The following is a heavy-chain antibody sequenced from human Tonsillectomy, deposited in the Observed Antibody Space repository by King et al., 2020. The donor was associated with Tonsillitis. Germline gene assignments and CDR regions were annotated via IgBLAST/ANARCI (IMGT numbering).Heavy chain of an antibody. D-gene: IGHD3-22*01. Sequence: VQLVESGGGVVQPGRSLRLSCAASGFTFSSYGLHWVRQAPGKGLEWVAFTWYDGSNKYYADSVKGRFTISRDNSKNTLYLQMNSLRAEDTAVYYCARDLWSDSSGSPFDYWGQGTLVTVSS. CDR3: ARDLWSDSSGSPFDY. V-gene: IGHV3-33*08. CDR2: TWYDGSNK. J-gene: IGHJ4*02. CDR1: GFTFSSYG.